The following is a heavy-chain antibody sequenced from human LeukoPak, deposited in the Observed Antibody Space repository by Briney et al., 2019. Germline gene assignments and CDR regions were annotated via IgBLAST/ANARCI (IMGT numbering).Heavy chain of an antibody. CDR1: GYRFTSYW. CDR2: IYPGDSYT. Sequence: GESLKISCKGSGYRFTSYWIAWVRQMPGKGLEWMGIIYPGDSYTTYGPSFQGQVTISADKSISTAYLQWRSLKASDTAMYYCARRSGSDALDIWGQGTMVTVSS. D-gene: IGHD3-10*01. V-gene: IGHV5-51*01. CDR3: ARRSGSDALDI. J-gene: IGHJ3*02.